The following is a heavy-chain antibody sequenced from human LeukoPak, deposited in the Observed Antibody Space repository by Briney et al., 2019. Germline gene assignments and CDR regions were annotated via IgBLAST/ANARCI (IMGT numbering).Heavy chain of an antibody. CDR2: INHSGST. Sequence: SETLSLTCAVYGGSFSGYYWSWIRQPPGKGLEWIGEINHSGSTNYNPPLKSRVTISVDTSKNQFSLKLSSVTAADTAVYYCARALYFSVDYWGQGTLVTVSS. J-gene: IGHJ4*02. D-gene: IGHD2/OR15-2a*01. CDR1: GGSFSGYY. CDR3: ARALYFSVDY. V-gene: IGHV4-34*01.